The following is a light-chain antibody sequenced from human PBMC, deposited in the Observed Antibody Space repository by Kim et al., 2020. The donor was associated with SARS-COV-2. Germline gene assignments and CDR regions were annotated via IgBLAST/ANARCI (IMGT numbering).Light chain of an antibody. CDR1: SSNIGSNT. Sequence: GQWVTISCSGSSSNIGSNTVNWYQQRPGTAPKLLIYSNNQRPSGVPDRFSGSKSGTSASLAISGLQSEDEADYYCAAWDDSLNGVVFGGGTQLTVL. J-gene: IGLJ2*01. CDR2: SNN. CDR3: AAWDDSLNGVV. V-gene: IGLV1-44*01.